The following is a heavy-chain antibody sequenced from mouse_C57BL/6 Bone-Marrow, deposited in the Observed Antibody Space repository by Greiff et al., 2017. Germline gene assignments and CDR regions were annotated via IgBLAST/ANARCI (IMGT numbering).Heavy chain of an antibody. CDR3: ARSPAYYSNYGDYDAMDY. CDR2: INPNNGGT. Sequence: EVQLQQSGPELVKPGASVKIPCKASGYTFTDYNMDWVKQSHGKSLEWIGDINPNNGGTIYNQKFKGKATLTVDKSSSTAYMELRSLTSEDTAVYYCARSPAYYSNYGDYDAMDYWGQGTSVTVSS. D-gene: IGHD2-5*01. J-gene: IGHJ4*01. CDR1: GYTFTDYN. V-gene: IGHV1-18*01.